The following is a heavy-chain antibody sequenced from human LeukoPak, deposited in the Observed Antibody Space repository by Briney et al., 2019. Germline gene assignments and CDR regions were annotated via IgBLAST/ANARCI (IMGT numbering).Heavy chain of an antibody. CDR3: ARDVSLLWFGELFGNWFDP. CDR1: GFTFSNAW. V-gene: IGHV3-11*01. J-gene: IGHJ5*02. CDR2: ISSSGSTI. Sequence: GGSVRLSCAASGFTFSNAWMSWVRQAPGKGLEWVSYISSSGSTIYYADSVKGRFTISRDNAKNSLYLQMNSLRAEDTAVYYCARDVSLLWFGELFGNWFDPWGQGTLVTVSS. D-gene: IGHD3-10*01.